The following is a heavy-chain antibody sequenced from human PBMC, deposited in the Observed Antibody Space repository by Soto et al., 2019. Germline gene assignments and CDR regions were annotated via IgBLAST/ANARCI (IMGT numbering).Heavy chain of an antibody. CDR2: ISWNSGSI. V-gene: IGHV3-9*01. J-gene: IGHJ4*02. CDR1: GFTFGDYA. D-gene: IGHD6-19*01. Sequence: PGGSPGLCCAASGFTFGDYAMQWVRQSPGKGLEWVSAISWNSGSIDYADSVKGRFTISRDNAKNSLYLQMNSLRAEDTALYYCAKSHTTSGWYVTTDYWGQAT. CDR3: AKSHTTSGWYVTTDY.